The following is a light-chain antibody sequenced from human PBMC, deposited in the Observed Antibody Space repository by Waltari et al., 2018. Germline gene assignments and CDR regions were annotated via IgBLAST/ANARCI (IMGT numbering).Light chain of an antibody. CDR3: SSYTSSSFYV. CDR1: SSDVGGYNY. Sequence: SALTQPASVSGSPGQSITISCPGTSSDVGGYNYVSWYQQHPGKAPKLMIYDVSNRPSGVSNRFSGSKSGNTASLTISGLQAEDEADYYCSSYTSSSFYVFGTGTKVTVL. J-gene: IGLJ1*01. CDR2: DVS. V-gene: IGLV2-14*01.